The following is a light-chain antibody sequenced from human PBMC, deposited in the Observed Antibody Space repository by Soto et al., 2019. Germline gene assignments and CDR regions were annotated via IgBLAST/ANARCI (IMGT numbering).Light chain of an antibody. CDR1: QSLLHSNGYNY. CDR3: MQGLQTPT. V-gene: IGKV2-28*01. Sequence: DIVMPQSPLSLPVTPGEPASISCRSSQSLLHSNGYNYLDWYLQKPGQYPQXLIYLASNRASGAPDRFTGSGSGTDFTLKISRVEAEDVGVYYCMQGLQTPTFGQGTRLENK. CDR2: LAS. J-gene: IGKJ5*01.